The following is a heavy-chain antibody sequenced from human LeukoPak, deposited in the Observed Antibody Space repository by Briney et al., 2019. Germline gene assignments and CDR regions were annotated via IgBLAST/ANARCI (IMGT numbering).Heavy chain of an antibody. V-gene: IGHV4-39*01. CDR2: IYYTGNT. CDR3: ARHPTGLNWNDENYYYMDV. Sequence: SETLSLTCSVSGVSISSSNSYWGWIRQPPGKGLEWIGSIYYTGNTYYNASLKSRVTISIDTSKNQFSLKLSSVTAADTAVYYCARHPTGLNWNDENYYYMDVWGKGTTVTISS. CDR1: GVSISSSNSY. J-gene: IGHJ6*03. D-gene: IGHD1-20*01.